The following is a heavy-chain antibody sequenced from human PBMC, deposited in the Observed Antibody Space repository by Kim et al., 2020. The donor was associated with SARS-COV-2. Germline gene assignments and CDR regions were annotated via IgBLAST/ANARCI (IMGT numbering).Heavy chain of an antibody. CDR2: ICRSSRTI. CDR1: GFTFSDSN. V-gene: IGHV3-48*02. J-gene: IGHJ5*02. D-gene: IGHD3-10*01. CDR3: ARQIDGFGSGFDP. Sequence: GGSLRLSCAASGFTFSDSNMNWVRQAPGKGLEWVSHICRSSRTIIYADSVRGRFTISRDNAKNSLYLQINSLRDNDTAVYFCARQIDGFGSGFDPWGQGTLVTVSS.